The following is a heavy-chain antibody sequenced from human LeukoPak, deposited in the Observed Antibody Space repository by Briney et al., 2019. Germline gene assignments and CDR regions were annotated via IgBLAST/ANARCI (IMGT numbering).Heavy chain of an antibody. Sequence: PGRSLRLSCAASGFTFSSYGMHWVRQAPGKGLEWVAFIRYDGSNKYYADSVKGRFTISRDNSKNTLYLQMNSLRAEDTAVYYCAKDDQDFYDYGDYGAFDIWGQGTMVTVSS. CDR1: GFTFSSYG. V-gene: IGHV3-30*02. CDR2: IRYDGSNK. CDR3: AKDDQDFYDYGDYGAFDI. D-gene: IGHD4-17*01. J-gene: IGHJ3*02.